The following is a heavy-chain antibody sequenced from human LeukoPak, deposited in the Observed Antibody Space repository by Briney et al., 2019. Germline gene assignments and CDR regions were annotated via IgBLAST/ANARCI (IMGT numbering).Heavy chain of an antibody. CDR3: ARGPTYYYDSSGYHFDY. D-gene: IGHD3-22*01. Sequence: SETLSLTCTVSGGSISSSSYYWGWIRQPPGKGLEWIGSIYYSGSTYYNPSLKSRVTISVDTSKNQFSLKLSSVTAAGTAVYYCARGPTYYYDSSGYHFDYWGQGTLVTVSS. V-gene: IGHV4-39*07. CDR1: GGSISSSSYY. CDR2: IYYSGST. J-gene: IGHJ4*02.